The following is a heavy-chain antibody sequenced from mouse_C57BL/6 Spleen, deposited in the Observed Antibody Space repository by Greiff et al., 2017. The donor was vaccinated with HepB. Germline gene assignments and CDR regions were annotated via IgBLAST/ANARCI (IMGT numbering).Heavy chain of an antibody. J-gene: IGHJ1*03. CDR2: IHPSDSDT. D-gene: IGHD1-1*02. CDR3: APWSGYFDV. V-gene: IGHV1-74*01. Sequence: VKQRPGQGLEWIGRIHPSDSDTNYNQKFKGKATLTVDKSSSTAYMQLSSLTSEDSAVYYCAPWSGYFDVWGTGTTVTVSS.